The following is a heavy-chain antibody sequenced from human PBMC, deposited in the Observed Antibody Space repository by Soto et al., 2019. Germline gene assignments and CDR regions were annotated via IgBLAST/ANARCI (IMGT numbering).Heavy chain of an antibody. V-gene: IGHV1-2*04. D-gene: IGHD2-2*01. J-gene: IGHJ6*02. CDR3: ARDSLGYCSSTSCYAWGYYYYGMDV. CDR1: GYTFTGYY. CDR2: INPNSGGT. Sequence: ASVKVSCQASGYTFTGYYMHWVRQAPGQGLEWMGWINPNSGGTNYAQKFTGWVTMTRDTSISTSYMEMSMLRSDDTAVYYFARDSLGYCSSTSCYAWGYYYYGMDVWGQGTTVTVS.